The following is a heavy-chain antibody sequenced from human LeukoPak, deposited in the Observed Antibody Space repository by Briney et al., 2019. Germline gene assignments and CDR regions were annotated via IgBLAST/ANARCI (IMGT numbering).Heavy chain of an antibody. V-gene: IGHV4-59*08. CDR3: ARAPRALVNFDY. D-gene: IGHD2-8*02. CDR1: GGSISSYY. J-gene: IGHJ4*02. CDR2: IYYSGST. Sequence: PSETLSLTCTVSGGSISSYYWSWIRQPPGKGLEWIGYIYYSGSTNYNPSLKSRVTISADTSKNQFSLKLSSVTAADTAVYYCARAPRALVNFDYWGQGTLVTVSS.